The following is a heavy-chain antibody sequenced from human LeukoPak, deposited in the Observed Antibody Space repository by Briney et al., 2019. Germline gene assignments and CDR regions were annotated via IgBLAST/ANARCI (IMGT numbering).Heavy chain of an antibody. CDR3: ARGTQSEYFQH. Sequence: SQTLSLTCAVSGGSISSGGYSWSWIRQPPGKGLEWIGYIYHSGSTYYNPSLKSRVTISVDRSKNQFSLKLSSVTAADTAVYYCARGTQSEYFQHWGQGTLVTVSS. CDR1: GGSISSGGYS. J-gene: IGHJ1*01. CDR2: IYHSGST. V-gene: IGHV4-30-2*01. D-gene: IGHD3-10*01.